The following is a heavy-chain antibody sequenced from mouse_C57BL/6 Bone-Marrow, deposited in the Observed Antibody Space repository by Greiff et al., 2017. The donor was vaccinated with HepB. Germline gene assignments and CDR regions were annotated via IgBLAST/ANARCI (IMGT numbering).Heavy chain of an antibody. CDR1: GYTFTNYW. Sequence: VQLKESGAELVRPGTSVKMSCKASGYTFTNYWIGWAKQRPGHGLEWIGDIYPGGGYTNYNEKFKGKATLTADKSSSTAYMQFSSLTSEDSAIYYCARYPSPLGLFDYWGQGTTLTVSS. CDR2: IYPGGGYT. V-gene: IGHV1-63*01. J-gene: IGHJ2*01. CDR3: ARYPSPLGLFDY. D-gene: IGHD6-1*01.